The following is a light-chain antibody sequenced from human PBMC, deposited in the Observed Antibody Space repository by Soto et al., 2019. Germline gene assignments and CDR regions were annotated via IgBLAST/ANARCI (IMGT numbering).Light chain of an antibody. CDR2: GDN. Sequence: QSVLTQPPSVSGAPGQRVTISCTGGSSNIGASNDVHWYQQIPGTAPKLLIYGDNNRPSGVPDRFSGSKSGTSASLAITGLQAVDEADYYCAACDDSLSGVVFGGRTKLTVL. CDR3: AACDDSLSGVV. V-gene: IGLV1-40*01. CDR1: SSNIGASND. J-gene: IGLJ2*01.